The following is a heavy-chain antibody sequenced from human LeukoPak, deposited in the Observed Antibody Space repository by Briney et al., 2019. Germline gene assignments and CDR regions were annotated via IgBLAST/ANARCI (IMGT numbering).Heavy chain of an antibody. CDR1: GGSISSYY. Sequence: SETLYLTCTVSGGSISSYYWSWIRQPPGKGLEWIGYIYYSGSTNYNPSLKSRVTISVDTSKNQFSLKLSSVTAADTAVYYCARAGEEQWLGYSNWFDPWGQGTLVTVSS. J-gene: IGHJ5*02. CDR2: IYYSGST. V-gene: IGHV4-59*01. D-gene: IGHD6-19*01. CDR3: ARAGEEQWLGYSNWFDP.